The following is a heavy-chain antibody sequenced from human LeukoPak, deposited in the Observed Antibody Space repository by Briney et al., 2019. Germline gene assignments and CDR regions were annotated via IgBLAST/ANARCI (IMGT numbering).Heavy chain of an antibody. D-gene: IGHD3-9*01. V-gene: IGHV3-23*01. CDR1: GFTFNNYA. J-gene: IGHJ4*02. Sequence: PGGSLRLSCAVSGFTFNNYAMMWVRQAPGKGLEWVSAISGSGGSTYYADSVKGRFTISRDNSKNTLYLQMNSLRAEDAAVYYCAKDHPLRYFDWLSYSYYFDYWGQGTLVTVSS. CDR2: ISGSGGST. CDR3: AKDHPLRYFDWLSYSYYFDY.